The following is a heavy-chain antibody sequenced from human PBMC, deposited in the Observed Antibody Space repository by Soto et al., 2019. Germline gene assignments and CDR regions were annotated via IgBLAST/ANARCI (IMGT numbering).Heavy chain of an antibody. CDR2: ISGSGDET. CDR1: GFTFSSHS. CDR3: AKLVRY. D-gene: IGHD2-8*02. J-gene: IGHJ4*02. Sequence: EVQMLESGGGLVAPGGSLRLSCAASGFTFSSHSMSWVRQAPGKGLEWVSSISGSGDETHYADSVKGRFTISRDNSKNTLYVQMNSLRAEDTAVYYCAKLVRYWGEGTLVTVSS. V-gene: IGHV3-23*01.